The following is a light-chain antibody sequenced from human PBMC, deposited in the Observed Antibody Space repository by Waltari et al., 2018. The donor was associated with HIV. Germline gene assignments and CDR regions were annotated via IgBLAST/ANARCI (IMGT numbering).Light chain of an antibody. V-gene: IGLV1-47*01. J-gene: IGLJ3*02. Sequence: QSVVTQPPSASGTPGQNISISCSGDISNLGGNFVYWYQQRPGTAPRLLIYRNDQRPYGGPDRFSGSKSATSASLAISGRRSEDEGDYHCSTGDNSLRQWVFGGGTKVTV. CDR2: RND. CDR3: STGDNSLRQWV. CDR1: ISNLGGNF.